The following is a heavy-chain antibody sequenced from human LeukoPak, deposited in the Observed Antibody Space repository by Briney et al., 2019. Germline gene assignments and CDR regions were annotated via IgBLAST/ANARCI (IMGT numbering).Heavy chain of an antibody. D-gene: IGHD1-26*01. CDR1: GFTFSSYD. Sequence: PGGSLRLSCAASGFTFSSYDMHWVRQATGKGLEWVSAIGTAGDTYYPGSVKGRFTISRENAKNSLYLQMNSLRAGDTAVYYCARGEGATNYFDYWGQGTLVTVSS. CDR2: IGTAGDT. V-gene: IGHV3-13*01. J-gene: IGHJ4*02. CDR3: ARGEGATNYFDY.